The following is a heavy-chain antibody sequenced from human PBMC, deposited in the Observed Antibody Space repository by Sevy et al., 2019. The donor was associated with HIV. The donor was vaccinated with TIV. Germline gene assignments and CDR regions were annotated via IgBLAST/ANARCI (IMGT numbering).Heavy chain of an antibody. J-gene: IGHJ6*02. CDR3: ARDRYYDASGYYYYYYGMDV. V-gene: IGHV3-66*01. Sequence: GGSLRLSCEASGFTVSGNYMAWVRLAPGKGLEWVSLIDSGGSTYYADSVKGRFNISRVNAKNTLYLQMNPLRAEDTAVYFCARDRYYDASGYYYYYYGMDVWGQGTTVTVS. CDR2: IDSGGST. CDR1: GFTVSGNY. D-gene: IGHD3-22*01.